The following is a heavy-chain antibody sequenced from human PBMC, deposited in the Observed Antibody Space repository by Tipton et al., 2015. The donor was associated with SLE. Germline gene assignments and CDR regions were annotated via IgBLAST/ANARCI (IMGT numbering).Heavy chain of an antibody. CDR1: GGTFNSSA. CDR3: ARGIYYDFWSGPTRGGYGMDV. CDR2: IIPIFGTS. D-gene: IGHD3-3*01. Sequence: QSGPEVKKPGSSVKVSCKASGGTFNSSAVSWVRQAPGQGLEWMGRIIPIFGTSNYAQIFRDRVTIIADESTNTAYMELSSLRSEDTAMYYCARGIYYDFWSGPTRGGYGMDVWGQGTTVTVSS. V-gene: IGHV1-69*15. J-gene: IGHJ6*02.